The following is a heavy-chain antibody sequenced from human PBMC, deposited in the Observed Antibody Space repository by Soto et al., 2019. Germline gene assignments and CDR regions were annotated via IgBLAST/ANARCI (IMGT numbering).Heavy chain of an antibody. D-gene: IGHD1-26*01. V-gene: IGHV1-18*01. CDR3: ASSREGGSGRYFDY. Sequence: QVQLVQSGAEVRKPGASVKVSCKASGYTFTSYGLTWVRQAPGQGLEWMGWISAHNGNTNYAQKLQGRVTLTTDTSTSPAYMELRSLRSDDTAVYYCASSREGGSGRYFDYWGQGTLVTVSS. CDR1: GYTFTSYG. J-gene: IGHJ4*02. CDR2: ISAHNGNT.